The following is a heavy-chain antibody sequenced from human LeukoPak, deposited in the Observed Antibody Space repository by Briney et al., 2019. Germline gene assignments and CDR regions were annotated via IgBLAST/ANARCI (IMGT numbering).Heavy chain of an antibody. CDR2: FDLEDGET. J-gene: IGHJ3*02. CDR1: GYTLTELS. CDR3: ATAVTAGTTNDAFDI. Sequence: GASVKVSCKVSGYTLTELSMHWVRQAPGKGLEWMGGFDLEDGETIYAQKFQGRVTMAEDTSTDTAYMELSSLRSEDTAAYYCATAVTAGTTNDAFDIWGQGTMVTVSS. D-gene: IGHD1-1*01. V-gene: IGHV1-24*01.